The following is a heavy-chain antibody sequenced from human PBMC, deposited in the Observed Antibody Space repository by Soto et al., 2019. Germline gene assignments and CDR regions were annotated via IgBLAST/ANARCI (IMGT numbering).Heavy chain of an antibody. CDR3: AKDRYYSSSWYPPYFDY. CDR2: ISYDGSNK. Sequence: PGGSLRLSCAASGFTFSSYGMHWVRQAPGKGLEWVAVISYDGSNKYYADSVKGRFTISRDNSKNTLYLQMNSLRAEDTAVYYCAKDRYYSSSWYPPYFDYWGQGTLVTVSS. CDR1: GFTFSSYG. J-gene: IGHJ4*02. V-gene: IGHV3-30*18. D-gene: IGHD6-13*01.